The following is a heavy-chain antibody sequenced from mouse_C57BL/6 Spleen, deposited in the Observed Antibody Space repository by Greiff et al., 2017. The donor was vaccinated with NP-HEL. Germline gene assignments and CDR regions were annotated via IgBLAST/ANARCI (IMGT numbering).Heavy chain of an antibody. D-gene: IGHD3-1*01. J-gene: IGHJ2*01. CDR2: IHPNSGST. CDR3: ARGGLGYYFDY. V-gene: IGHV1-64*01. Sequence: VQLQQPGAELVKPGASVKLSCKASGYTFTSYWMHWVKQRPGQDLEWIGMIHPNSGSTNYNEKFKSKATLTVDKSSSTAYMQLSSLTSEDSAVYYCARGGLGYYFDYWGQGTTLTVSS. CDR1: GYTFTSYW.